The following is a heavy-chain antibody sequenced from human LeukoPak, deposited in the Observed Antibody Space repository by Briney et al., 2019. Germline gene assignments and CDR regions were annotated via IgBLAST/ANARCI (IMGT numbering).Heavy chain of an antibody. J-gene: IGHJ4*02. CDR2: ISGSGDNT. CDR3: AKVTYGSGTYGAFDY. V-gene: IGHV3-23*01. CDR1: GFTFSSYS. D-gene: IGHD3-10*01. Sequence: GGSLRLSCAASGFTFSSYSMNWVRQAPGKGLEWVSTISGSGDNTYYADSVKGRFTISRDNSKNTLYLQMSSLRAEDTAVYYCAKVTYGSGTYGAFDYWGQGTLVTVSS.